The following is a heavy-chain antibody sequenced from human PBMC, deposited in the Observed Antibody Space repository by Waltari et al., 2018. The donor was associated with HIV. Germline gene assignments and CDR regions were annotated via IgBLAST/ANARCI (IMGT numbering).Heavy chain of an antibody. V-gene: IGHV4-38-2*02. CDR2: IYHRGST. J-gene: IGHJ6*02. CDR1: GYSISSGYY. D-gene: IGHD3-10*01. Sequence: QVQLQESGPGLVKPSETLSLTCTVSGYSISSGYYWGWIRQPPGKGLEWIGSIYHRGSTYYTPSLKSRGTISVDTSKNLFSLKLSSVTAADTAVYYCARGDQSYPRLWFGEFGMDVWGQGTTVTVSS. CDR3: ARGDQSYPRLWFGEFGMDV.